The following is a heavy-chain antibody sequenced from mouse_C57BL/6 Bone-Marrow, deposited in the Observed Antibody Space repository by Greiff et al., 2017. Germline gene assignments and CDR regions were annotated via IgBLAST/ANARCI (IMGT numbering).Heavy chain of an antibody. V-gene: IGHV1-54*01. D-gene: IGHD1-1*01. CDR3: AREGGYYGSSYTLDY. Sequence: VQLQESGAELVRPGTSVKVSCKASGYAFTNYLIEWVKQRPGQGLEWIGVINPGSGGTNYNEKFKGKATLTADKSSSTAYMQLSSLTSEDSAVYFCAREGGYYGSSYTLDYWGQGTTLTVSS. CDR2: INPGSGGT. CDR1: GYAFTNYL. J-gene: IGHJ2*01.